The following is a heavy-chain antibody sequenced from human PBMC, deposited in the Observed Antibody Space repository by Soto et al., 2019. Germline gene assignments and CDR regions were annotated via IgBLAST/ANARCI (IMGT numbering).Heavy chain of an antibody. V-gene: IGHV3-23*01. CDR3: AKDLAPYGSGKYWETFDS. CDR1: GFTFNAYG. Sequence: EVQLLESGGGLVQPGGSLRLSCVASGFTFNAYGMSWVRQAPGKGLEWVSGISGRVGTTFHTDSVRGRFTISRDDSKNTLSLQMSSLRAEDTAIYYCAKDLAPYGSGKYWETFDSWGQGTNVTVSS. D-gene: IGHD3-10*01. J-gene: IGHJ4*02. CDR2: ISGRVGTT.